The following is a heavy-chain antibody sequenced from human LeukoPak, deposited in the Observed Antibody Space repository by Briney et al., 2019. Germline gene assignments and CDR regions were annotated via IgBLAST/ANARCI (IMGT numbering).Heavy chain of an antibody. CDR3: AKGSYYYDSADYFDY. J-gene: IGHJ4*02. CDR1: GFTFSSYA. Sequence: GGSLRLSCAASGFTFSSYAMSWVRQAPGKGLEWVSTLSGSGCNTYYADSVKGRVTISRDNSKNTLYLQMNSLRAEDTAVYHCAKGSYYYDSADYFDYWGQGTLVTVSS. CDR2: LSGSGCNT. V-gene: IGHV3-23*01. D-gene: IGHD3-22*01.